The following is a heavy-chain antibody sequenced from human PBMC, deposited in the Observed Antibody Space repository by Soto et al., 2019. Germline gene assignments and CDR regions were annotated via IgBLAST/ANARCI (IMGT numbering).Heavy chain of an antibody. V-gene: IGHV3-21*01. J-gene: IGHJ4*02. CDR1: GFTFSTYS. Sequence: GGSLRLSCVGSGFTFSTYSINWVRQAPGKGLEWVSSISSRSDIYYADSVKGRFTISRDNAKNSVSLQMNSLRAEDTAVYYCARDSRKEYTSSWLDYWGQGTLVTVSS. D-gene: IGHD6-6*01. CDR2: ISSRSDI. CDR3: ARDSRKEYTSSWLDY.